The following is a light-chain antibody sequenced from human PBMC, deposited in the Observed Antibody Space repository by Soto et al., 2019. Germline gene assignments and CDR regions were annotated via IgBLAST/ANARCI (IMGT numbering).Light chain of an antibody. CDR3: HQYYDSPLT. CDR1: QAGLYSSNNRYY. CDR2: WAS. V-gene: IGKV4-1*01. Sequence: DIVMTQSPDSVAVSLGGRATINCRSSQAGLYSSNNRYYLAWYQQKPGQPPKLLIYWASALESGVPDRFSGSGSGTDFTLTISSLQAEDVAVYYCHQYYDSPLTFGGGTTVDIK. J-gene: IGKJ4*01.